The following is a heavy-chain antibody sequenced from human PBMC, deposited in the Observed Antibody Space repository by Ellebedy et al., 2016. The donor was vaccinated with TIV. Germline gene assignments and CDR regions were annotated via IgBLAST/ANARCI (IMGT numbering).Heavy chain of an antibody. CDR1: GFTFSNAW. Sequence: PGGSLRLSCAASGFTFSNAWMNWVRQAPGKGLEWVSALSGSGSSTYYADSVKGRFTISRDNSKNTLYLQMNSLRAENTAVYYCARDRVYYVSGGGDYWGQGTLVTVSS. D-gene: IGHD3-10*01. CDR2: LSGSGSST. V-gene: IGHV3-23*01. J-gene: IGHJ4*02. CDR3: ARDRVYYVSGGGDY.